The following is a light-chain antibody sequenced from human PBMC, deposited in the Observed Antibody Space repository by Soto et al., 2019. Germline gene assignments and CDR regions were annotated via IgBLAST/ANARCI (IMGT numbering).Light chain of an antibody. V-gene: IGKV3-11*01. CDR1: QSVSSY. CDR2: DAS. J-gene: IGKJ5*01. Sequence: EIVLTQSPATLSLSPGERATLSCRASQSVSSYLAWYQQKPGQAPRLLIYDASNRATGIPARFSGSGSGTDFTLTISSLQPEDFATYYCQQSYSTLMYTFGQGTRLEI. CDR3: QQSYSTLMYT.